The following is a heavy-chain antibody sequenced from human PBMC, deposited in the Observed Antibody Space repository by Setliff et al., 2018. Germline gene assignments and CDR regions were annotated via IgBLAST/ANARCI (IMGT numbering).Heavy chain of an antibody. CDR2: LNEDGSIT. CDR3: ARDVFCSGGSCDNWFDP. J-gene: IGHJ5*02. V-gene: IGHV3-74*03. Sequence: GGSLRLSCAASGFNFRTYTMDWVRQAPGKGLVWVSRLNEDGSITSYADSVKGRFTISRDNAKSTLYLQMNSLRAEDTAVYYCARDVFCSGGSCDNWFDPWGQGTLVTVS. D-gene: IGHD2-15*01. CDR1: GFNFRTYT.